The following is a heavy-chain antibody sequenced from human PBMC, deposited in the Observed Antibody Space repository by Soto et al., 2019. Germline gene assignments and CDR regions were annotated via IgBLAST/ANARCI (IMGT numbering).Heavy chain of an antibody. D-gene: IGHD1-1*01. CDR1: GGSISSGGYS. V-gene: IGHV4-30-2*01. Sequence: QLQLQESGSGLVKPSQTLSLTCAVSGGSISSGGYSWSWIRQPPGKGLEWIGYIYHSGSTYYNPSLKSRVTISVDRSKNQFSLKLSSVTAADTAVYYCARVQTPKPYYYGMDVWGQGTTVTVSS. CDR2: IYHSGST. CDR3: ARVQTPKPYYYGMDV. J-gene: IGHJ6*02.